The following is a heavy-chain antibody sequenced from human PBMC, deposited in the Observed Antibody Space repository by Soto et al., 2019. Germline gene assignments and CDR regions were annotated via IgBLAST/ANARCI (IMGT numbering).Heavy chain of an antibody. CDR2: IRSKANSYAT. D-gene: IGHD3-10*01. J-gene: IGHJ4*02. CDR3: TRPYYGSGDY. Sequence: GGSLRLSCAASGFTFSGSAMHWVRQASGEGLEWVGRIRSKANSYATAYAASVKGRFTISRDDSKNTAYLQMNSLKTEDTAVYYCTRPYYGSGDYWGQGTLVTVSS. CDR1: GFTFSGSA. V-gene: IGHV3-73*01.